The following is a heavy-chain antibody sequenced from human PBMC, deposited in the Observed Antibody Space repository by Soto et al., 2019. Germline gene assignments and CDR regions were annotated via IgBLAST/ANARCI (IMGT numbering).Heavy chain of an antibody. D-gene: IGHD5-12*01. CDR3: ARGLRDGYNGLCIQH. CDR2: IYHSGST. Sequence: SETLSLTCAASGGSISSSNWCSWVRQPPGKGLEWIGEIYHSGSTNYNPSLKSRVTISVDKSKNQFSLKLSSVTAADTALYYYARGLRDGYNGLCIQHWGQGTLVTVSS. J-gene: IGHJ1*01. CDR1: GGSISSSNW. V-gene: IGHV4-4*02.